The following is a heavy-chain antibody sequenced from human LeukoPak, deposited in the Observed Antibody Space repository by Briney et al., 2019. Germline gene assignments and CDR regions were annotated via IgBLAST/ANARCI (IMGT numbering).Heavy chain of an antibody. CDR2: ISYDGSDK. D-gene: IGHD2-2*01. CDR1: FTFSSYG. J-gene: IGHJ6*02. Sequence: GGSLRLSCGFTFSSYGIHWVRQAPGKGLEWVAVISYDGSDKYYADSVKGRFTISRDNSKNTLYLQMNSLRAEDTAIYYCARGREWVVVPTAVDVWGHGTTVIVSS. V-gene: IGHV3-33*05. CDR3: ARGREWVVVPTAVDV.